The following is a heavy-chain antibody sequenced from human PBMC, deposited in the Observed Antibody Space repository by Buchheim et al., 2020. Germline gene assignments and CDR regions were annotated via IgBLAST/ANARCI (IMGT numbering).Heavy chain of an antibody. CDR1: GYTFTSYY. CDR3: AREGIPPAAASVDTFDL. D-gene: IGHD3-10*01. Sequence: QVQLVQSGAEVKKPGASVKVSCKASGYTFTSYYIHWVREAPGRGLEWMGWINPNGGGTTCAEKFQDWVTLTRDTSISTVYMELRRLKFDDTAVYYCAREGIPPAAASVDTFDLWGQGT. J-gene: IGHJ3*01. CDR2: INPNGGGT. V-gene: IGHV1-2*04.